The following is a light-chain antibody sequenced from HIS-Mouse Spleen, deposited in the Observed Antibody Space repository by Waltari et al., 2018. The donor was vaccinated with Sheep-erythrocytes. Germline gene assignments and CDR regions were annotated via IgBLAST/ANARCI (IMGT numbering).Light chain of an antibody. CDR1: QGISSA. Sequence: AIQLTQSPSSLSASVGDRVTITCRASQGISSAVAWYQQKPGKAPKLLIYDASSLESGVPSRFSGSGSGTDFTLTISSLQPEDFATYFCQQFNNYPRTFGQGTKVEIK. J-gene: IGKJ1*01. V-gene: IGKV1D-13*01. CDR3: QQFNNYPRT. CDR2: DAS.